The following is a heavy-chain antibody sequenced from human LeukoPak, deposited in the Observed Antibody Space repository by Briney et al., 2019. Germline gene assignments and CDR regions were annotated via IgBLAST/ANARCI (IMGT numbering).Heavy chain of an antibody. CDR1: GGSVTSTNW. J-gene: IGHJ4*02. CDR3: AREGGFYRPLDY. V-gene: IGHV4-4*02. Sequence: PSETLSLTCDVSGGSVTSTNWWTWFRQPPGKGLEWIGEVHLDGRTNYNPSLKSRLVMSADLPENHISLKLTSVTAAYTAVYYCAREGGFYRPLDYSGQGTLVTVSS. CDR2: VHLDGRT. D-gene: IGHD6-25*01.